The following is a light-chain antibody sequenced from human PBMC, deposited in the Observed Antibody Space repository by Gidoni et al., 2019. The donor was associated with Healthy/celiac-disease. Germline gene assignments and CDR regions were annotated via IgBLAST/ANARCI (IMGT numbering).Light chain of an antibody. CDR2: AAS. J-gene: IGKJ4*01. V-gene: IGKV1-39*01. CDR1: QSISSY. CDR3: QQSYSTRLT. Sequence: DIQMTQSPASLSASVGDRVTITCRASQSISSYLNWYHQKPGKAPKLLIYAASRLQSGVPSRFSGSGSGTDFTLTISSLQPEDFATYYCQQSYSTRLTFXGXTKVEIK.